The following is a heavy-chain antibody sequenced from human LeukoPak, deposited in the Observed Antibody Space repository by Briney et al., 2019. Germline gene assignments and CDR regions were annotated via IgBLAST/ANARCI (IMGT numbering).Heavy chain of an antibody. CDR3: VKDYCGGGSCYSGGFDC. CDR1: AFIFSSYA. J-gene: IGHJ4*02. D-gene: IGHD2-15*01. Sequence: PGGSLRLSCAASAFIFSSYAMSWVRQAPGKGLEWVSTISGSGGSTYYADSVKGRFTISRDNSKNTLYLQMNSLRAEDTAVQYCVKDYCGGGSCYSGGFDCWGQGTLVTVST. CDR2: ISGSGGST. V-gene: IGHV3-23*01.